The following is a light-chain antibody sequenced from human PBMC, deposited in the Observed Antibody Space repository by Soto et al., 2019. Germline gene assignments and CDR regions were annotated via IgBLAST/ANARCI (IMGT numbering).Light chain of an antibody. J-gene: IGKJ3*01. CDR2: GAS. CDR3: QQYGSPFT. V-gene: IGKV3-20*01. CDR1: QSVSSSY. Sequence: EIVLTQSPGTLSLSPGERATLSCRASQSVSSSYLAWYQQKPGQAPRLLIYGASSRATGIPGRFSGSGSGTDFTLTISRLEPEDFAVYYCQQYGSPFTFGPGTKVDIK.